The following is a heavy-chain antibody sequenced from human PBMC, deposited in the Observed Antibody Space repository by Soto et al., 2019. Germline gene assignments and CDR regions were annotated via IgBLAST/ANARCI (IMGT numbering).Heavy chain of an antibody. Sequence: PSVKVSCKASGYTFTSYYMHWVRQAPGQGLEWMGIINPSGGSTSYAQKFQGRVTMTRDTSTSTVYMELSSLRSEDTAVYYCARDKPPQSITIFGVVTPDAFDIWGQGTMVTVSS. CDR1: GYTFTSYY. V-gene: IGHV1-46*03. CDR3: ARDKPPQSITIFGVVTPDAFDI. CDR2: INPSGGST. J-gene: IGHJ3*02. D-gene: IGHD3-3*01.